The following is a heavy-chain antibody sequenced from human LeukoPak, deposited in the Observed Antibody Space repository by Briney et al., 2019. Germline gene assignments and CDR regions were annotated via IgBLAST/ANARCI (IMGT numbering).Heavy chain of an antibody. Sequence: GGSLRLSCAASGFTFSSYEMNWVRQAPGKGLEWVSYISSSGSTIYYADSVKGRFTISRDNAKNSLYLQMNSLRAEDTAVYYCAKAPVTSCRGAFCYPFDYWGHGTLVTVSS. CDR3: AKAPVTSCRGAFCYPFDY. D-gene: IGHD2-21*01. J-gene: IGHJ4*01. CDR2: ISSSGSTI. CDR1: GFTFSSYE. V-gene: IGHV3-48*03.